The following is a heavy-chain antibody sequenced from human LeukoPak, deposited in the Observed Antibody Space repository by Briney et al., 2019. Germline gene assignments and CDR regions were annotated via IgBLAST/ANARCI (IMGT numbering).Heavy chain of an antibody. D-gene: IGHD2-2*01. CDR1: GFTFSEYG. J-gene: IGHJ4*02. V-gene: IGHV3-30*18. CDR2: MSHDGSSK. CDR3: AKSGCSSTSCYVNY. Sequence: GRSLRLSCAASGFTFSEYGMHWVRQAPGKGLEWVVVMSHDGSSKYYADSVKGRFTISRDNSKNTLYLQMNSLRAEDTAVYNCAKSGCSSTSCYVNYWGQGTLVIVSS.